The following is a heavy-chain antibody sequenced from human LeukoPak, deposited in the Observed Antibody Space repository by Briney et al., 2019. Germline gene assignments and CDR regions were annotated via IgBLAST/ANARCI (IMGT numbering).Heavy chain of an antibody. CDR2: ISSSSSYI. D-gene: IGHD4-17*01. CDR1: GFTFSSYS. J-gene: IGHJ4*02. CDR3: ATGLMTTVTRTEFDY. Sequence: GGSLRLSCAASGFTFSSYSMNWVRQAPGKGLEWVSSISSSSSYIYYADSVKGRFTISRDNAKNSLYLQMNSLRAEDTAVYYCATGLMTTVTRTEFDYWGQGTLVTVSS. V-gene: IGHV3-21*01.